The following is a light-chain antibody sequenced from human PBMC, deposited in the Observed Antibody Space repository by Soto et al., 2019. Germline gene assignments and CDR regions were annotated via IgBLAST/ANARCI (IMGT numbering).Light chain of an antibody. J-gene: IGKJ5*01. V-gene: IGKV3-11*01. CDR2: DTY. CDR3: QQRQYWPPIT. CDR1: QSVSSY. Sequence: DIVLTQSQATLSASPGERATLCCTASQSVSSYLAWYQQKPCQAPRLLLYDTYNRATGVPARFSGSGCGANFTLPISSLEPADCAIYYCQQRQYWPPITFGQGTRLEI.